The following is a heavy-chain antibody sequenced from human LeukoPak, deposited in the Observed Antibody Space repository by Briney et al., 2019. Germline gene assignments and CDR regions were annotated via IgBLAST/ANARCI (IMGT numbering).Heavy chain of an antibody. CDR1: GVTFSSYV. V-gene: IGHV1-69*05. CDR2: LTQFFRRT. Sequence: SVKVSCKASGVTFSSYVLSWVRQAPGQGLEWMGGLTQFFRRTNYTQKFQGRLTITTDESSSTAYMELSDLRSDDTAVYYCATSESGRSWDWFAPWGQGTLVAVSS. CDR3: ATSESGRSWDWFAP. J-gene: IGHJ5*02. D-gene: IGHD3-10*01.